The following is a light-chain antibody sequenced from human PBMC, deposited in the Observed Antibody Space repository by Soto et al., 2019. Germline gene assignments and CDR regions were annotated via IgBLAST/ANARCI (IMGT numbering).Light chain of an antibody. CDR3: QSYDSSLSAYV. CDR2: GNS. V-gene: IGLV1-40*01. Sequence: QSVLTQPPSVSGAPGQRVTISCTGSSSNIGAGYDVHWYQQLPGAAPKLLIYGNSNRPSGVPDRFSGSKSGTSASLAITGLRAEDEADYCCQSYDSSLSAYVFGTGTKVTVL. CDR1: SSNIGAGYD. J-gene: IGLJ1*01.